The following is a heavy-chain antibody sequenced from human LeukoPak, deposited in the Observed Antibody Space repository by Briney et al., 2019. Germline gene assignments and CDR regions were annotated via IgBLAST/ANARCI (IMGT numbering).Heavy chain of an antibody. J-gene: IGHJ4*02. CDR2: ISYDGSNK. CDR3: AKVARLHGSTDY. Sequence: PGGSLRLSCAASGFTFSSYGMHWVRQAPGKGLEWVAVISYDGSNKYYADSVKGRFTISRDNSKNTLYLQMNSLRAEDTAVYYCAKVARLHGSTDYWGQGTLVTVS. CDR1: GFTFSSYG. V-gene: IGHV3-30*18.